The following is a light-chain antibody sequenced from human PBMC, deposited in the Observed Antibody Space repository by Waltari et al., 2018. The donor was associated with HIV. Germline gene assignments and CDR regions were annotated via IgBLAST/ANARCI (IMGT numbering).Light chain of an antibody. V-gene: IGLV1-47*01. CDR2: RNT. J-gene: IGLJ2*01. Sequence: QSVLTQPPSASGTPGQRVTISCSGSSSNIGSNYVYWYQQVPGTAPKRLLYRNTQRPSGVPDRFSGSKSGTSASLAISGLRSEDEADYYCQAWDSNNVIVGGGTKVTVL. CDR1: SSNIGSNY. CDR3: QAWDSNNVI.